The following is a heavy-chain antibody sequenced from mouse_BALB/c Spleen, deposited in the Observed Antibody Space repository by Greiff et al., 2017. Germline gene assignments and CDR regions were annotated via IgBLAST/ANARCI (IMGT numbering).Heavy chain of an antibody. J-gene: IGHJ4*01. V-gene: IGHV5-17*02. D-gene: IGHD1-1*01. Sequence: DVMLVESGGGLVQPGGSRKLSCAASGFTFSSFGMHWVRQAPEKGLEWVAYISSGSSTIYYADTVKGRFTISRDNPKNTLFLQMTSLRSEDTAMYYCARDYGSSYDAMDDWGQGTSVTVSS. CDR3: ARDYGSSYDAMDD. CDR2: ISSGSSTI. CDR1: GFTFSSFG.